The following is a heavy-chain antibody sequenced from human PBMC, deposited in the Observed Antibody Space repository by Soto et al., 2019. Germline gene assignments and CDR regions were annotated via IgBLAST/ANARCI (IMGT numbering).Heavy chain of an antibody. CDR1: GFTFSSYG. D-gene: IGHD6-6*01. CDR2: ISNDGSNK. V-gene: IGHV3-30*18. CDR3: AKDMAEYSTSYSN. J-gene: IGHJ4*02. Sequence: QVQLVESGGGVVQPGRSLRLSCVASGFTFSSYGMHWVRQAPGKGLEWVAVISNDGSNKYYADPVKGRFTISRDNSKNTLYLQMNSLRADDTAVYYCAKDMAEYSTSYSNWGLGTLVTVSS.